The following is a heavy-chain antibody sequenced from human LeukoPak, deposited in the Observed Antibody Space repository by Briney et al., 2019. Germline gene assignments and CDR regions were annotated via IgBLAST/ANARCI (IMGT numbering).Heavy chain of an antibody. CDR1: GYSFTSYW. V-gene: IGHV5-51*01. CDR2: IYPGDSDT. D-gene: IGHD3-22*01. CDR3: ARLPPYYYDSSGYCDY. J-gene: IGHJ4*02. Sequence: GESLKISCKGSGYSFTSYWIGWVRQMPGKGLEWMGIIYPGDSDTRYSPSFQGQVTISADKSISTAYLQWSSLKASDTAMHYCARLPPYYYDSSGYCDYWGQGTLVTVSS.